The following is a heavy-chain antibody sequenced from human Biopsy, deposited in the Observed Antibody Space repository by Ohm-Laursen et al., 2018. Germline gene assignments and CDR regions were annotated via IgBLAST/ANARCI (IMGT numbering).Heavy chain of an antibody. CDR1: GVSINGGRYY. J-gene: IGHJ4*02. D-gene: IGHD5-12*01. CDR2: IFYSANT. CDR3: ARLGSGDYFPTFFDF. Sequence: TLSLTCPVSGVSINGGRYYRNWIRHHPGKGLEWIGNIFYSANTYYNPSLKSRVTISVDTSKNQFSLKLSSVTAADTAVYYCARLGSGDYFPTFFDFWGQGALVTVS. V-gene: IGHV4-31*03.